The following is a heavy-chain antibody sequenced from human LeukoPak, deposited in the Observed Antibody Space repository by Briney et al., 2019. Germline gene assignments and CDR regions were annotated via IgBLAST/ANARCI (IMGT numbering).Heavy chain of an antibody. J-gene: IGHJ3*01. CDR1: GDSVSGYY. CDR3: ARLSAAVHLGAFDL. D-gene: IGHD3-3*01. Sequence: PSETLSLTCTVSGDSVSGYYGSWIRQPPGKGLEWIGYFYTSANTNYNPSLKSRVTISVDKSKNHFSLRLTSVTAADTAVYYCARLSAAVHLGAFDLWGQGTMVTVSS. V-gene: IGHV4-4*09. CDR2: FYTSANT.